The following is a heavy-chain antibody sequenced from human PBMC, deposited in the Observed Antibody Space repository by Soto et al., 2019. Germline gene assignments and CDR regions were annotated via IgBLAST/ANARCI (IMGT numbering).Heavy chain of an antibody. D-gene: IGHD1-26*01. V-gene: IGHV1-18*04. CDR1: GYTFTSYG. Sequence: SVKVSCKASGYTFTSYGISWVRQAPGQGLEWMGWISAYNGNTNYAQKLQGRVTMTTDTSTSTAYMELRSLRSDDTAVYYCARVSRGSGSYYDAFDIWGQGTMVTVSS. CDR2: ISAYNGNT. CDR3: ARVSRGSGSYYDAFDI. J-gene: IGHJ3*02.